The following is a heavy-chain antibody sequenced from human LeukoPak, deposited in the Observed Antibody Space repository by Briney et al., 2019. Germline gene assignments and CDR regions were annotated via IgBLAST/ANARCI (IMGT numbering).Heavy chain of an antibody. J-gene: IGHJ4*02. D-gene: IGHD6-6*01. CDR2: ISYDGGKK. V-gene: IGHV3-30*04. CDR1: GFTFSRSA. Sequence: AGSLRLSCAASGFTFSRSAMHWVRQAPGKGLEWVAIISYDGGKKYYADSVKGRFTISRDNSKDTLDLQMNSLRAEDTAVYYCVSLGYSSSSVRYWGQGTLVTVSS. CDR3: VSLGYSSSSVRY.